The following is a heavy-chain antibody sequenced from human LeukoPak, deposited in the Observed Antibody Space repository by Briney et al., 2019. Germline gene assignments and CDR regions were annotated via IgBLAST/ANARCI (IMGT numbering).Heavy chain of an antibody. CDR2: ISGSGGGT. D-gene: IGHD3-3*01. CDR1: GFTFGNYA. CDR3: ARGVFTLDN. V-gene: IGHV3-23*01. J-gene: IGHJ4*02. Sequence: GGSLRLSCAASGFTFGNYAMSWVRQAPGKGLEWVSTISGSGGGTYYADSVKGRFTISRDSSKNTLFLQMNSLRAEDTAVYYCARGVFTLDNWGQGTLVTVSS.